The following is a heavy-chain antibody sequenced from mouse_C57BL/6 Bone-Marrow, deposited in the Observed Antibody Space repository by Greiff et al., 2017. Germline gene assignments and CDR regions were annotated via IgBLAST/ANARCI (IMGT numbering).Heavy chain of an antibody. CDR1: GYTFTDYY. Sequence: EVQLQQSGPELVQPGASVQISCKASGYTFTDYYMNWVQQSHGKSLEWIGDINPNNGGTSYNQKFKVKATLTLDKSSSTAYMELRILTSEDSAVYYCARVNWDRWYVDVWGTGTTVTVSS. CDR2: INPNNGGT. D-gene: IGHD4-1*01. CDR3: ARVNWDRWYVDV. J-gene: IGHJ1*03. V-gene: IGHV1-26*01.